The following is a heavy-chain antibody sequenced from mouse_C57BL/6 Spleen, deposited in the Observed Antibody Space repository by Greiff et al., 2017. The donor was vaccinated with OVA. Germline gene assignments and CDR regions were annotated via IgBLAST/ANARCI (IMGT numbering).Heavy chain of an antibody. CDR3: ARVSDYGWFAY. V-gene: IGHV1-52*01. D-gene: IGHD2-4*01. CDR2: IDPSDSET. J-gene: IGHJ3*01. Sequence: QVQLQQPGAELVRPGSSVKMSCKASGYTFTSYWMHWVKQRPIQGLEWIGNIDPSDSETHYNQKFTDKATLTVEKSSSTAYMQLSSLTSEDAAVYNYARVSDYGWFAYWGQGTLVTVSA. CDR1: GYTFTSYW.